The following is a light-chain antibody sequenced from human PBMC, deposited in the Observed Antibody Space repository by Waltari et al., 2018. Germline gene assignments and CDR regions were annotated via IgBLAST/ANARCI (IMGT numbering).Light chain of an antibody. J-gene: IGKJ4*01. CDR1: QSISKW. Sequence: DIQMTPPPSTTSASVADGVTFSCRASQSISKWLACYHQKPGKAPQLLIYKASTLESGVPSRFSGSGSGTEFTLTISSLQPDDFATYYCQQYKRYSLRSFGGGTKVEIK. CDR3: QQYKRYSLRS. V-gene: IGKV1-5*03. CDR2: KAS.